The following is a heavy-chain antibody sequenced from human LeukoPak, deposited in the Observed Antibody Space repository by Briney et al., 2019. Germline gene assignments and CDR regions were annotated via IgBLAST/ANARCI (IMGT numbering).Heavy chain of an antibody. J-gene: IGHJ4*02. D-gene: IGHD3-22*01. Sequence: ASVKVSCKASGYTFTSYYMHWVRQAPGQGLEWMGWINPNSGGTNYAQKFQGRVTMTRDTSISTAYMELSGLRSDDTAVYYCARVGRGHYYDSSGYSDGDLNWGQGTLVTVSS. CDR1: GYTFTSYY. CDR3: ARVGRGHYYDSSGYSDGDLN. V-gene: IGHV1-2*02. CDR2: INPNSGGT.